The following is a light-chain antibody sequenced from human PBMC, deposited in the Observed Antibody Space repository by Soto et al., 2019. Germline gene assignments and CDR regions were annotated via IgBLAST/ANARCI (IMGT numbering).Light chain of an antibody. J-gene: IGKJ1*01. CDR3: QQYYSYPQT. Sequence: AIRMTQSPSSLSASTGDRVTITCRASQGISSYLAWYQQKPGKAPKLLIYAASTLQSGVPSRFSGSGSGTDFTLTISXLXXXXXXXXYCQQYYSYPQTFGQGTKVEIK. CDR1: QGISSY. V-gene: IGKV1-8*01. CDR2: AAS.